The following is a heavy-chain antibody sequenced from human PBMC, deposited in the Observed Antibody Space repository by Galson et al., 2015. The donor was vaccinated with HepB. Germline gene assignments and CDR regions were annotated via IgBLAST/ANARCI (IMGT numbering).Heavy chain of an antibody. CDR3: AREDIAAAGPDD. Sequence: SVKVSCKASGYTFTGYYIHWVRQAPGQGLEWMGWINPNSGGTNYAQNFQDRVTMTRDTSISTAYMELSRLRSDDTAVYYCAREDIAAAGPDDWGQGTLVSVSS. V-gene: IGHV1-2*02. D-gene: IGHD6-13*01. CDR2: INPNSGGT. CDR1: GYTFTGYY. J-gene: IGHJ4*02.